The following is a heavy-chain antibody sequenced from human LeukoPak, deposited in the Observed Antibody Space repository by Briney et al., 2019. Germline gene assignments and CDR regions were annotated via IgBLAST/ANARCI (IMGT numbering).Heavy chain of an antibody. CDR1: GFTVSSNY. J-gene: IGHJ5*02. Sequence: GGSLRLSCAASGFTVSSNYMSWVRQAPGKGLEWVSVIYSGGSTYYADSVKGRFTISRDNSKNTLYLQMGSLRAEDMAVYYCARDHYGSGSSNSTWGQGTLVTVSS. CDR2: IYSGGST. CDR3: ARDHYGSGSSNST. D-gene: IGHD3-10*01. V-gene: IGHV3-53*05.